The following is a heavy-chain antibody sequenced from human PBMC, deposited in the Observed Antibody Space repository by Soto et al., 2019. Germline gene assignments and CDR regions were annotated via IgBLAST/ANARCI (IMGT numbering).Heavy chain of an antibody. CDR3: AKGRGYSGYFNGETDS. D-gene: IGHD5-12*01. J-gene: IGHJ4*02. CDR1: GFTFSSYA. Sequence: VGSLRLACAASGFTFSSYAMQWVRQAPGKGLEWVAIISYDGRNEDYADSVKGRFTISRDNSMSTLYLQMNSLRPEDTAVYYCAKGRGYSGYFNGETDSWGQGIMVTVSS. V-gene: IGHV3-30*04. CDR2: ISYDGRNE.